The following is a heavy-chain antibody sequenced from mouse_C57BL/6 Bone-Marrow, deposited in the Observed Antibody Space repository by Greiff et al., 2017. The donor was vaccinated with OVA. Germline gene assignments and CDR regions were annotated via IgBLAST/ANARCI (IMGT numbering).Heavy chain of an antibody. CDR2: IWTGGGT. CDR3: ARKGYYGSSYGYYFDY. Sequence: VKLMESGPGLVAPSQSLSITCTVSGFSLTSYAISWVRQPPGKGLEWLGVIWTGGGTNYNSALKSRLSISKDNSKSQVFLKMNRLQTDDTARYYCARKGYYGSSYGYYFDYWGQGTTLTVSS. CDR1: GFSLTSYA. V-gene: IGHV2-9-1*01. J-gene: IGHJ2*01. D-gene: IGHD1-1*01.